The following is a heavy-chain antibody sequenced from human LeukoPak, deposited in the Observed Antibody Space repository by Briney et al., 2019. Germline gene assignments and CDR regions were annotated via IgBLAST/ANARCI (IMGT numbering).Heavy chain of an antibody. CDR1: GFTVSSNY. V-gene: IGHV3-66*02. J-gene: IGHJ4*02. CDR3: ARDPPLGSCSTISCPHLDY. CDR2: IYSGGST. Sequence: GGSLRLSCAASGFTVSSNYMSWVRQAPGKGLEWVSVIYSGGSTYYADSVKGRFTISRDNSKNTLYLQMNSLRAEDTAVYYCARDPPLGSCSTISCPHLDYWGQGTLVTVSS. D-gene: IGHD2-2*01.